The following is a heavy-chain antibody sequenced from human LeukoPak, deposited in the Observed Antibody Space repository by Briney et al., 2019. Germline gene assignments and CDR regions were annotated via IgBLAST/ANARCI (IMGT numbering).Heavy chain of an antibody. CDR3: ASGVREWLFYY. D-gene: IGHD3-3*01. CDR2: INHSGST. CDR1: GGSFSAYY. V-gene: IGHV4-34*01. J-gene: IGHJ4*02. Sequence: PSETLSLTCAVYGGSFSAYYWSWIRQPPGKGLEWIGEINHSGSTNYNPSLKSRVTISVDTSKNQFSLKLNSVTAADTAVCYCASGVREWLFYYWGQGTLVTVSS.